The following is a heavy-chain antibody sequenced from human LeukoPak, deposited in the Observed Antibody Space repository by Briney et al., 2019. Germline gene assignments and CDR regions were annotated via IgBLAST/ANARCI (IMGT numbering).Heavy chain of an antibody. V-gene: IGHV3-48*02. CDR2: IDGDGSSI. Sequence: GGSLRLSCAASGFTFSSYSMNWVRQAPGKGLEWLSYIDGDGSSIYYADSVKGRSTISRDNAKKSLYLQMNNLRDEDTAVYFCSRLFASWGQGTLVTVSS. CDR1: GFTFSSYS. CDR3: SRLFAS. D-gene: IGHD3-3*01. J-gene: IGHJ5*02.